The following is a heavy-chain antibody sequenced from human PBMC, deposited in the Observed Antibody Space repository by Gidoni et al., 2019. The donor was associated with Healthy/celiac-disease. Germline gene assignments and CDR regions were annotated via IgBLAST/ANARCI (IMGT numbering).Heavy chain of an antibody. D-gene: IGHD5-18*01. CDR3: ARDLGYSYAYDY. CDR2: ISSSSSYI. CDR1: GFTFSSCS. J-gene: IGHJ4*02. V-gene: IGHV3-21*01. Sequence: EVQLVESGGGLVKPGGSLRLSCAASGFTFSSCSMNWVRQAPGKGLEWVSSISSSSSYIYYVDSVKGRFTISRDNAKNSLFLQMNSLRAEDTAVYYCARDLGYSYAYDYWGQGTLVTVSS.